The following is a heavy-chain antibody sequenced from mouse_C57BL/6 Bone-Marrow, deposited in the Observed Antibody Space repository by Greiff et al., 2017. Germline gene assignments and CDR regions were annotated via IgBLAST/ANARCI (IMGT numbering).Heavy chain of an antibody. CDR1: GYTFTDYY. Sequence: QVPLQQSGAELVRPGASVKLSCKASGYTFTDYYINWVKQRPGQGLEWIARIYPGSGNTYYNEKFKGKATLTAEKSSSTAYMQLSSLTSEDSAVYFCARSRGYDPAWFAYWGQGTLVTVSA. V-gene: IGHV1-76*01. CDR2: IYPGSGNT. D-gene: IGHD2-2*01. J-gene: IGHJ3*01. CDR3: ARSRGYDPAWFAY.